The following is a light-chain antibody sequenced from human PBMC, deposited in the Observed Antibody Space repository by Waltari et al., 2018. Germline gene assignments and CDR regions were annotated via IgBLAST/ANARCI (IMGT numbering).Light chain of an antibody. Sequence: DIVMTQSPDSLAVSLGERATINCKSSQSVLYSYNSKNHLALYQPKPGQPPKLLLYWASTRASGAPDRVSGSGSGTDFTLTISSLQAEDVAVYYCHQYYTTPRTFGQGTKVEIK. J-gene: IGKJ1*01. CDR1: QSVLYSYNSKNH. CDR3: HQYYTTPRT. CDR2: WAS. V-gene: IGKV4-1*01.